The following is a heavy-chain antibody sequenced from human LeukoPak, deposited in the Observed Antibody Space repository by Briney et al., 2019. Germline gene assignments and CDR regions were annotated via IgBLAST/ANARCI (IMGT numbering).Heavy chain of an antibody. J-gene: IGHJ4*02. CDR1: GFTFDDYG. CDR2: INWNGGST. Sequence: GGSLRLSCAASGFTFDDYGMSWVRQAPGKGVGWVSCINWNGGSTGYADSVKGRFTISRDNAKNSLYLQMNSLRAEDTALYYCARGDSTGWANYYFDYWGQGNLVTVSS. D-gene: IGHD6-19*01. CDR3: ARGDSTGWANYYFDY. V-gene: IGHV3-20*04.